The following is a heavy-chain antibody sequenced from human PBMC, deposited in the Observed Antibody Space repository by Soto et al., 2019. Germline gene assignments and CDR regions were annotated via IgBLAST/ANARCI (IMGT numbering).Heavy chain of an antibody. D-gene: IGHD3-10*01. Sequence: PSETLSLTCTVSGDSISSYYWSWIRQPPGKGLEWIGYIYYSGSTNYNPSLKSRVTISVDTSKNQFSLKLSSVTAADTAVYYCARDRAGGSWIWYYYYGMDVWGQGTTVTVSS. CDR3: ARDRAGGSWIWYYYYGMDV. J-gene: IGHJ6*02. CDR2: IYYSGST. V-gene: IGHV4-59*01. CDR1: GDSISSYY.